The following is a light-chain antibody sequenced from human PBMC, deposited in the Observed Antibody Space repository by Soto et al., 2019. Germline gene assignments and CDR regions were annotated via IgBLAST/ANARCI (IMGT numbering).Light chain of an antibody. CDR3: QQYGNSRWT. Sequence: EIVLTQSPDTLSLSPGERATLSCRASQRVSSSYLAWYQQTPGQAPRLLIYGTSNRATGIPDRFSGSGSGTDFTLTNSRLEPEDFAVYYCQQYGNSRWTFGQGTKVEIK. CDR2: GTS. J-gene: IGKJ1*01. V-gene: IGKV3-20*01. CDR1: QRVSSSY.